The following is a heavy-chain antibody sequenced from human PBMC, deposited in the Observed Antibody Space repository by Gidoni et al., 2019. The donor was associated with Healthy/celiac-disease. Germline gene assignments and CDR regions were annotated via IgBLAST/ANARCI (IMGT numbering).Heavy chain of an antibody. CDR1: GYTFTRYA. CDR3: ARGTGVGAKRI. J-gene: IGHJ4*02. D-gene: IGHD1-26*01. V-gene: IGHV1-8*01. CDR2: MNPNSGNT. Sequence: QVQLVQSGAEVQKPGASVQVSCTASGYTFTRYAINWVRQATGQGLAWMGWMNPNSGNTGYAQKFQGRVTMTRNTSISTAYMELSSRRSEDTAVYYWARGTGVGAKRIWGQGTLVTVSS.